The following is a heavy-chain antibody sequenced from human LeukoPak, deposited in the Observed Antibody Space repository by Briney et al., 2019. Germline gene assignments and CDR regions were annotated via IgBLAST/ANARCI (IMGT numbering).Heavy chain of an antibody. D-gene: IGHD3-16*01. J-gene: IGHJ3*02. V-gene: IGHV3-21*01. CDR3: ARDFRGNAFDI. Sequence: GGALRLSCAASGFTFSSYSMNWVRQAPGKGLEWVSSISSSSSYIYYADSVKGRFTISRENAKNSLYLQMNSLRAEDTAVYYCARDFRGNAFDIWGQGTMVTVSS. CDR2: ISSSSSYI. CDR1: GFTFSSYS.